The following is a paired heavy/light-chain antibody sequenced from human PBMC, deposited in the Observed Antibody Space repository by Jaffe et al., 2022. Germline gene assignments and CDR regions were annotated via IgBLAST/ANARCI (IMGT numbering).Heavy chain of an antibody. Sequence: QVQLVESGGGVVQPGGSLRLSCAASGFTFTDSGMHWVRQIPGKGLEWLAFMTSARKSPYYADSVRGRFTISRDNSRNTLYLQLDSLRPEDTAIFYCARDRKWGFENWGQGTLVTVSS. CDR1: GFTFTDSG. CDR3: ARDRKWGFEN. CDR2: MTSARKSP. V-gene: IGHV3-30*02. D-gene: IGHD1-26*01. J-gene: IGHJ4*02.
Light chain of an antibody. CDR2: DTN. Sequence: QGVVTQEPSVTVSPGGTVILTCGSITGAVTSGLFPCWVQQKPGQAPKTLIYDTNNRYSWTPARFSGSLLGDKAALTLSGAQPEDEAEYFCLLSYGTERRIFGGGTKLTVL. CDR1: TGAVTSGLF. CDR3: LLSYGTERRI. J-gene: IGLJ2*01. V-gene: IGLV7-46*01.